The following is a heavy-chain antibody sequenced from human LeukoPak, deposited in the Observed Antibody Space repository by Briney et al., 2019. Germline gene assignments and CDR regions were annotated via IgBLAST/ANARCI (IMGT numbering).Heavy chain of an antibody. V-gene: IGHV1-24*01. Sequence: ASVKVSCKVSGYTLTELSMHWVRQAPGKGLEWMGGFDPEDGETIYAQKFQGRVTMTEDTSTDTAYMELSSLRSEDTAVYYCARFGRAYYDFWSGYSPNYYYYGMDVWGQGTTVTVSS. D-gene: IGHD3-3*01. J-gene: IGHJ6*02. CDR2: FDPEDGET. CDR3: ARFGRAYYDFWSGYSPNYYYYGMDV. CDR1: GYTLTELS.